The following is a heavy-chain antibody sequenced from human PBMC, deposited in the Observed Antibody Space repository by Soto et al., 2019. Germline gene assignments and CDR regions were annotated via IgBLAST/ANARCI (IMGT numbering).Heavy chain of an antibody. D-gene: IGHD2-15*01. Sequence: GGSLRLSCAASGFTFSSYIMNWVRQAPGKGLEWVSSISSSSSYIYYADSVKGRFTISRDNAKNSLYLQMNSLRAEDTAVYYCARERESRGNYDYWGQGTLVTVSS. CDR1: GFTFSSYI. V-gene: IGHV3-21*01. CDR2: ISSSSSYI. CDR3: ARERESRGNYDY. J-gene: IGHJ4*02.